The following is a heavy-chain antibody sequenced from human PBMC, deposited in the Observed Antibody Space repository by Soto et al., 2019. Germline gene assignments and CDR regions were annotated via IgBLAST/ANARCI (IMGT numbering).Heavy chain of an antibody. V-gene: IGHV1-46*01. CDR2: INPSGGRT. CDR1: GNSFTTYY. Sequence: ASVKVSCTASGNSFTTYYMHWVRPAPGQGLEWMGIINPSGGRTTYDQKFQGRVTMTRDTSTSTFHMELSSLTSNDTAVYYCAGLYHDGSSGYYDYWGQGTLVTFSS. D-gene: IGHD3-22*01. J-gene: IGHJ4*02. CDR3: AGLYHDGSSGYYDY.